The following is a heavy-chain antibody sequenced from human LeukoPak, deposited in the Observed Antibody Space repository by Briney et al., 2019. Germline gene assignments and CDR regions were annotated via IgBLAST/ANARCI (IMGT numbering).Heavy chain of an antibody. V-gene: IGHV4-34*01. CDR2: INHSGST. J-gene: IGHJ4*02. CDR1: GGSFSGYY. CDR3: ARHTPFYYFDY. Sequence: KPSETLSLTCAVYGGSFSGYYWSWIRQPPGKGLEWIGEINHSGSTNYNPSLKSRVTISVDTSKNQFSLKLSSVTAADTAVYYCARHTPFYYFDYWGQGTLVTVSS.